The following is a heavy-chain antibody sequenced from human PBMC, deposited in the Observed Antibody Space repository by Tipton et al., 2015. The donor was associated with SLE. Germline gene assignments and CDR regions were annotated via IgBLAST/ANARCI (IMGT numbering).Heavy chain of an antibody. CDR1: GGTFSNNA. J-gene: IGHJ3*02. D-gene: IGHD1-1*01. CDR3: ASRTSDI. CDR2: ISAYNGNT. V-gene: IGHV1-18*01. Sequence: QLVQSGAEVKKPGSSVKVSCKASGGTFSNNAITWVRQAPGQGLEWMGWISAYNGNTNYAQKLQGRVTMTTVTSTSTAYMELRSLRSDDTAVYYCASRTSDIWGQGTMVTVSS.